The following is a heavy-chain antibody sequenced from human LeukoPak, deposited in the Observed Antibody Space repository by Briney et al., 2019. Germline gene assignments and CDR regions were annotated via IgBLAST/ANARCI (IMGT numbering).Heavy chain of an antibody. Sequence: SETLSLTCTVSGGSISSYYWSWIRQPAGKGLEWIGRIYTSGSTNYNPSLKSRVTISVDTSKNQFSLKLSSVTAADTAVYYCARGGRKYSGSHPQDYWGQGTLVTVSS. CDR3: ARGGRKYSGSHPQDY. CDR1: GGSISSYY. J-gene: IGHJ4*02. D-gene: IGHD1-26*01. V-gene: IGHV4-4*07. CDR2: IYTSGST.